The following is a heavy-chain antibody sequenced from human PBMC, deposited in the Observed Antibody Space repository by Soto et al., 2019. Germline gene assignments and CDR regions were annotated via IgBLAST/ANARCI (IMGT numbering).Heavy chain of an antibody. CDR1: GYTFTGQF. CDR2: INPNSGGT. Sequence: ASVKVSCKASGYTFTGQFMHWVRQAPGQGLEWMGWINPNSGGTTYSQRFQGRVTMTRDTSITTGYMELTGLTSNDTAVYYCVKAVYLLDFDYWGQGTLVTVSS. J-gene: IGHJ4*02. CDR3: VKAVYLLDFDY. D-gene: IGHD2-8*01. V-gene: IGHV1-2*02.